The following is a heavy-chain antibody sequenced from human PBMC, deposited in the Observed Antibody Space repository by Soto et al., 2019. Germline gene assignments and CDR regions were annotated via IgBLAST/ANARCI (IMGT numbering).Heavy chain of an antibody. CDR1: GGSISGSSYY. CDR3: ARLQGDYYDSSGYYNDY. D-gene: IGHD3-22*01. V-gene: IGHV4-39*01. J-gene: IGHJ4*02. Sequence: SETLSLTCTVSGGSISGSSYYWGWIHQPPGKGLEWIGSIYYSGSTYYNPSLKSRVTISVDTSKNQFSLKLSSVTAADTAVYYCARLQGDYYDSSGYYNDYWGQGTLVTVSS. CDR2: IYYSGST.